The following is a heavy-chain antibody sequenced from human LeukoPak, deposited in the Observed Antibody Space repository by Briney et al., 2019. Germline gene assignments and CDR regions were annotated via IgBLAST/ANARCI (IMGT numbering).Heavy chain of an antibody. D-gene: IGHD6-13*01. V-gene: IGHV1-2*02. Sequence: ASVKVSCKASGYTFTGYYIHWVRQAPGQGVEWMGWINPNSDATVSAQKLQGRISMTMDTSITTVYMELSRLTYDDTAMYYCARASGSNWYGKHFDYWGQGTLVIVSS. CDR3: ARASGSNWYGKHFDY. J-gene: IGHJ4*02. CDR2: INPNSDAT. CDR1: GYTFTGYY.